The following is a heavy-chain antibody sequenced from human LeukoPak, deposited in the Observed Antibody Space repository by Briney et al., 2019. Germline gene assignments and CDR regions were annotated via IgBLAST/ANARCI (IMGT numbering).Heavy chain of an antibody. D-gene: IGHD4-23*01. Sequence: SVKVSCKASGGTFSSYAISWVRQAPGQGLEWMGGIIPIFGTANYAQKFQGRVTITADKSTSTAYMELSSLRSEDTAVYYCASGGYGGNSEPADYWGQGTLVTVSS. J-gene: IGHJ4*02. V-gene: IGHV1-69*06. CDR1: GGTFSSYA. CDR3: ASGGYGGNSEPADY. CDR2: IIPIFGTA.